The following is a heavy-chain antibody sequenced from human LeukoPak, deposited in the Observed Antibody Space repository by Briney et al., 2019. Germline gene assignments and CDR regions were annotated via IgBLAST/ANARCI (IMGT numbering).Heavy chain of an antibody. Sequence: ASVKVSCTASGYTFISYYMHWVRQAPGQGLEWMGIINPGGGSTSYAQKFQDRVTMTRDTSTRTVYMELSSLKSEDTAVYYCAREDVVLVDAVRYYYYGMDVWGQGTTVTVSS. CDR2: INPGGGST. CDR3: AREDVVLVDAVRYYYYGMDV. CDR1: GYTFISYY. D-gene: IGHD2-2*01. J-gene: IGHJ6*02. V-gene: IGHV1-46*01.